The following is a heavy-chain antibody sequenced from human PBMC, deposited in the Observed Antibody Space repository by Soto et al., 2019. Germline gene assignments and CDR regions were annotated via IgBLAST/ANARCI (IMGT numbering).Heavy chain of an antibody. D-gene: IGHD3-22*01. CDR3: AKLTHYYDSSGSGY. CDR1: GFTFSSYA. J-gene: IGHJ4*02. Sequence: PGGSLRLSCAASGFTFSSYAMSWVRQAPGKGLEWVSGISGSGDSTYYADSVKGRFTISRVNSKNTLFLHMNNLRAEDTAVYYCAKLTHYYDSSGSGYWGQGTLVTVSS. V-gene: IGHV3-23*01. CDR2: ISGSGDST.